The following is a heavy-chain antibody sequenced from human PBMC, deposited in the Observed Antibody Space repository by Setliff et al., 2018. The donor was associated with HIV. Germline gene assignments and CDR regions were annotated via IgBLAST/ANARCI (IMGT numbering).Heavy chain of an antibody. CDR1: GFTFSNAW. CDR3: TTVRYSSSSGYYYMGV. Sequence: GGSLRLSCAASGFTFSNAWMSWVRQAPGKGLEWVGRIKSKTGGGTTDYAAPVKGRFTISRDDSKNTLYLQMNSLKTEDTAVYYCTTVRYSSSSGYYYMGVWGKGTTVTVSS. V-gene: IGHV3-15*01. CDR2: IKSKTGGGTT. J-gene: IGHJ6*03. D-gene: IGHD6-6*01.